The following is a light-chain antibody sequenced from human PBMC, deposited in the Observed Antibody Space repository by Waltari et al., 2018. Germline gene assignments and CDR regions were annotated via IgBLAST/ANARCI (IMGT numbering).Light chain of an antibody. V-gene: IGKV3-20*01. CDR3: QHYGGSPLFT. CDR2: GPS. CDR1: QSVASSY. Sequence: DIVLMQSPGTLSLLSGERAALSCRASQSVASSYLAWYQQKPGQAPRLLIYGPSTRPTGIPDRFSGSGSGTDFTLTISRLEPEDFAVYYCQHYGGSPLFTFGPGTKVHIK. J-gene: IGKJ3*01.